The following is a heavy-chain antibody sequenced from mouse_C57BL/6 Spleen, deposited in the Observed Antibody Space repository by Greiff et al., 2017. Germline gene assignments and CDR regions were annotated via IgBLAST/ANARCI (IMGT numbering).Heavy chain of an antibody. CDR2: IWSAGST. Sequence: VQLQESGPGLVAPSQSLSITCTVSGFSLTSYGVHWVRQPPGKGLEWLVVIWSAGSTTYNSALKSRLSISKDNSKSQVFLKMHSLQTDDTAMYYCARSPSNYVGYAMDYWGQGTSVTVSS. CDR3: ARSPSNYVGYAMDY. V-gene: IGHV2-6*03. CDR1: GFSLTSYG. J-gene: IGHJ4*01. D-gene: IGHD2-5*01.